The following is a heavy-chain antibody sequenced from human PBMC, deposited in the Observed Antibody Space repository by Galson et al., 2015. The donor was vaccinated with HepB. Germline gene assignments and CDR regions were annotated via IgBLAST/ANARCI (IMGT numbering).Heavy chain of an antibody. V-gene: IGHV3-33*01. D-gene: IGHD1-26*01. CDR2: IWYDGSNK. J-gene: IGHJ6*02. CDR3: ARVMGGTRSGSYYYYYGMDV. Sequence: SLRLSCAASGFTFSGYDMHWVRQAPGKGLEWVAGIWYDGSNKYYADSVKGRFTISRDNSKNTLYLQMNSLRAEDTAVYYCARVMGGTRSGSYYYYYGMDVWGQGTTVTVSS. CDR1: GFTFSGYD.